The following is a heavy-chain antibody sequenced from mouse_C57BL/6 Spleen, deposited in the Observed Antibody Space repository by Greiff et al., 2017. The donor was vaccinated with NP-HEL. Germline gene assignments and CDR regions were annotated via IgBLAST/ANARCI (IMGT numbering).Heavy chain of an antibody. CDR3: TRVYGNHYFDY. V-gene: IGHV5-9-1*02. CDR1: GFTFSSYA. J-gene: IGHJ2*01. CDR2: ISSGGDYI. Sequence: EVKLMESGEGLVKPGGSLKLSCAASGFTFSSYAMSWVRQTPEKRLEWVAYISSGGDYIYYADTVKGRFTISRDNARNTLYLQMSSLKSEDTAMYYCTRVYGNHYFDYWGQGTTLTVSS. D-gene: IGHD2-1*01.